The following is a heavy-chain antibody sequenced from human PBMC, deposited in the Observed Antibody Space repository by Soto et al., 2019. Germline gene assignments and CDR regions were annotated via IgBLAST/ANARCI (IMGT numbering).Heavy chain of an antibody. CDR1: GFTFSSYS. CDR3: GRGHYYYDSSGYGGY. CDR2: ISSSSSNI. Sequence: EVQLVESGGGLVQPGGSLRLSCAASGFTFSSYSMNWVRQAPGKGLEWVSYISSSSSNIYYADSVKGRFTISRDNAKNSLYLQINSLRDEDTAVYYCGRGHYYYDSSGYGGYWGQGTLVTVSS. V-gene: IGHV3-48*02. J-gene: IGHJ4*02. D-gene: IGHD3-22*01.